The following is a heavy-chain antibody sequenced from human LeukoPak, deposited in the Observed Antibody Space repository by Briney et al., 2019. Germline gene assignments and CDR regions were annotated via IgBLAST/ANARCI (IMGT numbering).Heavy chain of an antibody. V-gene: IGHV3-21*01. J-gene: IGHJ5*02. Sequence: PGGSLRLSCAASGFTFSSYSMNWVRQAPGKGLEWVSSISSSSSYIYYADSVKGRFTTSRDNAKNSLYLQMNSLRAEDTAVYYCARDPTGYSSGWYSGREVNWFDPWGQGTLVTVSS. CDR1: GFTFSSYS. D-gene: IGHD6-19*01. CDR3: ARDPTGYSSGWYSGREVNWFDP. CDR2: ISSSSSYI.